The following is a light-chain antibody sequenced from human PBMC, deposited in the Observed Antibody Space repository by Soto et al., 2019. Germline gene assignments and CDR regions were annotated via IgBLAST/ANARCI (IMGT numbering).Light chain of an antibody. Sequence: EIELTQSPATLSLSPGERATLSCRASQSVSSFLVWYQQKPGQAPRLLIYDAVNRVTGIPARFSGSGSGTDFTLTISSLEPEDFATYYCLQDYRYPPWTFGQGTKVEIK. J-gene: IGKJ1*01. CDR3: LQDYRYPPWT. CDR2: DAV. V-gene: IGKV3-11*01. CDR1: QSVSSF.